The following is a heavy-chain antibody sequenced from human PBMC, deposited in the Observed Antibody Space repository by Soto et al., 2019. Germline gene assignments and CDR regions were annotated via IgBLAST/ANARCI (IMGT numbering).Heavy chain of an antibody. D-gene: IGHD3-3*01. Sequence: GGSLRLSCAASGFTFSSYAMHWVRQAPGKGLEWVAVISYDGSNKYYADSVKGRFTISRDNSKNTLYLQMNSLRAEDTAVYYCATSLTIFGVVIIHEYYFDYWGQGTLVTVSS. CDR2: ISYDGSNK. V-gene: IGHV3-30-3*01. J-gene: IGHJ4*02. CDR3: ATSLTIFGVVIIHEYYFDY. CDR1: GFTFSSYA.